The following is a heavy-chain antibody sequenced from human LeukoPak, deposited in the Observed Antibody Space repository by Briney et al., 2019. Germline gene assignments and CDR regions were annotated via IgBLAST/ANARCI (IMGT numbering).Heavy chain of an antibody. CDR1: GEYFTDYY. V-gene: IGHV4-34*01. CDR3: ARTMTYSFGEGSFGQLSVPGTIDY. CDR2: ITHSGST. D-gene: IGHD3-10*01. J-gene: IGHJ4*02. Sequence: SETLSLTCAVYGEYFTDYYWTWLRQPPGKGLEWIGAITHSGSTNYNPSLKSRVTISVDTSKNQFSLRLSCVTAADTAVYYCARTMTYSFGEGSFGQLSVPGTIDYWGQGTLVTVSS.